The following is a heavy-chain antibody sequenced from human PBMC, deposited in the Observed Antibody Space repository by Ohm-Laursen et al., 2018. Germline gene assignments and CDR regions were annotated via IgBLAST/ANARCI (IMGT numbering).Heavy chain of an antibody. CDR3: ARDAEEFDSSGPRFDY. CDR2: IWSDGNNK. V-gene: IGHV3-33*01. D-gene: IGHD3-22*01. Sequence: SLRLSCAASGFTFSRHGMRWVRQAPGKGLEWVAVIWSDGNNKYYADSVKGRFTISRDTSRNTLYMQMNSLRVEDTALYYCARDAEEFDSSGPRFDYWGQGTLVTVSS. J-gene: IGHJ4*02. CDR1: GFTFSRHG.